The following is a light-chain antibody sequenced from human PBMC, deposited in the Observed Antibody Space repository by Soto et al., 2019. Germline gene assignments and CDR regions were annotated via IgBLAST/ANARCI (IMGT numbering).Light chain of an antibody. Sequence: QPVLTQSPSASASLGASVKLTCTLSSGHSSYAIAWHQQQPEKGPRYLMKLNSDGSHSKGDGIPDRFSGSSYGAERYLTISSLQSEDEADYYCQTYEVFGGGTKLTVL. V-gene: IGLV4-69*01. CDR3: QTYEV. CDR1: SGHSSYA. J-gene: IGLJ2*01. CDR2: LNSDGSH.